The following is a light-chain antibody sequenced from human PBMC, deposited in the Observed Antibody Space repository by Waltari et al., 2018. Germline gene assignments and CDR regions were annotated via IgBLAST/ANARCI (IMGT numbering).Light chain of an antibody. J-gene: IGLJ1*01. CDR3: TSYTSRHSLV. CDR2: DVS. V-gene: IGLV2-14*03. CDR1: SRDVGDYDW. Sequence: QSALTQPASVSGSPGQSITISCTGTSRDVGDYDWVSWYQQHPGTAPKVAVFDVSYRPSGVSNRFAGSKSGNTASLTISGLQAEDEADYYCTSYTSRHSLVFGTGTKVTVL.